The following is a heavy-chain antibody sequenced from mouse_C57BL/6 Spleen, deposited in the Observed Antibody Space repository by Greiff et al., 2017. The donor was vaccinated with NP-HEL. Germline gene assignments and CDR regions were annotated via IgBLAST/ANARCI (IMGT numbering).Heavy chain of an antibody. Sequence: EVMLVESGGGLVKPGGSLKLSCAASGFTFSSYAMSWVRQTPEKRLEWVATISDGGSYTYYPDNVKGRFTISRDNAKNNLYLQMSHLKSEDTAMYYCASLGFAYWGQGTLVTVSA. CDR2: ISDGGSYT. D-gene: IGHD2-10*02. V-gene: IGHV5-4*03. J-gene: IGHJ3*01. CDR3: ASLGFAY. CDR1: GFTFSSYA.